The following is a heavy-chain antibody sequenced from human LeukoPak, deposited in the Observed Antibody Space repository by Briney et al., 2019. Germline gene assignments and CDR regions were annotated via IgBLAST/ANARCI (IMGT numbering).Heavy chain of an antibody. CDR1: GGSISSYY. CDR2: IYTRGST. CDR3: ARESYDSSGYPNDY. D-gene: IGHD3-22*01. V-gene: IGHV4-4*07. J-gene: IGHJ4*02. Sequence: SETLSLTCTVSGGSISSYYRSWIRQPAGKGLEWIGRIYTRGSTNYNPSLKSRVTMSVDTSKNQFSLKLSSVTAADTAVYYCARESYDSSGYPNDYWGQGTLVTVSS.